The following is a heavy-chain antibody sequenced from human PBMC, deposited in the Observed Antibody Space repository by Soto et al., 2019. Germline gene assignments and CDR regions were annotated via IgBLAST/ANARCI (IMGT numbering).Heavy chain of an antibody. V-gene: IGHV1-3*04. Sequence: ASVKVSCKASGYTFKSYQIYWVRQAPGQRLECMGWINISNGNTEYPQNFQGRVTMTRDTSASTAYMELSSLRSEDTAVYYCARDKDLTIVTTLDYWGQGTPVTVSS. CDR3: ARDKDLTIVTTLDY. D-gene: IGHD4-17*01. CDR2: INISNGNT. J-gene: IGHJ4*02. CDR1: GYTFKSYQ.